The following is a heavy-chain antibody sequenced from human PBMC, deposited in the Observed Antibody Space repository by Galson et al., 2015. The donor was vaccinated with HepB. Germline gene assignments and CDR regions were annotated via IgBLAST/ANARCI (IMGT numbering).Heavy chain of an antibody. D-gene: IGHD4-11*01. CDR1: GGSFSGYY. J-gene: IGHJ4*02. Sequence: ETLSLTCAVYGGSFSGYYWSWIRQPPGKGLEWIGEINHSGSTNYNPSLKSRVTISVDTSKNQFSLKLSSVTAADTAVYYCARVGYSNSVDYWGQGTLVTVSS. V-gene: IGHV4-34*01. CDR2: INHSGST. CDR3: ARVGYSNSVDY.